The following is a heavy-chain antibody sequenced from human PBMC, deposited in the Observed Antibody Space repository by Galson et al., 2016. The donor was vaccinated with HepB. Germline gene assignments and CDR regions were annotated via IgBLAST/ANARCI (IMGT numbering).Heavy chain of an antibody. CDR3: ARWDGGCGGYCYIYDY. V-gene: IGHV1-18*01. CDR1: GYTFTNYG. Sequence: SVKVSCKASGYTFTNYGIGWVRQAPGQGLEWMGWISAYNGETDSAQKFQGRITMTTDASTGTAYMELRTLGSDDTAVYYCARWDGGCGGYCYIYDYWGQGTLGTVAS. CDR2: ISAYNGET. J-gene: IGHJ4*02. D-gene: IGHD2-21*02.